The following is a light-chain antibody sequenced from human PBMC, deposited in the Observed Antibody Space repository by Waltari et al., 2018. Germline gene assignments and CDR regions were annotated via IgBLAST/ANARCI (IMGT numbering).Light chain of an antibody. CDR3: QQYYTDSLT. CDR2: WAS. J-gene: IGKJ4*01. V-gene: IGKV4-1*01. CDR1: QSVLYSANNKNY. Sequence: DIVMTQSPDSLAVSLGERAPIHCKSTQSVLYSANNKNYLAWYQQKPGQPPKLLIYWASTRESGVPDRFSGSGSGTDFTLTISSLQAEDVAVYYCQQYYTDSLTFGGGTKVEIK.